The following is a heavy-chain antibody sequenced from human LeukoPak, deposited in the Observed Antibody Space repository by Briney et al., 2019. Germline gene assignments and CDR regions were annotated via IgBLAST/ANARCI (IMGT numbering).Heavy chain of an antibody. CDR1: GFSFSAYW. CDR3: AKDVGSRYYDSSGYPDY. Sequence: GGSLRLSCAASGFSFSAYWMTWVRQAPGTGLEWVANINPAGSETYYVDPVKGRFSISRDNAKNLVYLQMNSLRAEDTAVYYCAKDVGSRYYDSSGYPDYWGQGTLVTVSS. J-gene: IGHJ4*02. D-gene: IGHD3-22*01. V-gene: IGHV3-7*03. CDR2: INPAGSET.